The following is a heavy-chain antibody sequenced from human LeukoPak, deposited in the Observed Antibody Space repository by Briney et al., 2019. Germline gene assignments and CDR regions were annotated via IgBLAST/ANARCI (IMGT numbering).Heavy chain of an antibody. J-gene: IGHJ4*02. V-gene: IGHV3-30*18. CDR1: GFTFSSYG. D-gene: IGHD2-15*01. CDR2: ISYDGSNK. Sequence: GGSLRLSCAASGFTFSSYGMHWVRQAPGKGLEWVAVISYDGSNKYYADSVKGRFTISRDNSKNTPYLQMNSLRAEDTAVYYCAKSKGYCGGSCYYYYFDYWGQGTLVTVSS. CDR3: AKSKGYCGGSCYYYYFDY.